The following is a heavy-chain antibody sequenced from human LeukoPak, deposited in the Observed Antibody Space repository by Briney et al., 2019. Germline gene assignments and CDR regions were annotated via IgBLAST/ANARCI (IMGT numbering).Heavy chain of an antibody. CDR1: GFTFSSYS. Sequence: PGGSLRLSCAASGFTFSSYSMNWVRQAPGKGLEWVSYISSSSSTIYYADSVKGRFTISRDNAKNSLYLQMNSLRAEDTAVYYCAKLPLAVAGVYDALDIWGQGTRVTVSS. V-gene: IGHV3-48*01. CDR2: ISSSSSTI. J-gene: IGHJ3*02. D-gene: IGHD6-19*01. CDR3: AKLPLAVAGVYDALDI.